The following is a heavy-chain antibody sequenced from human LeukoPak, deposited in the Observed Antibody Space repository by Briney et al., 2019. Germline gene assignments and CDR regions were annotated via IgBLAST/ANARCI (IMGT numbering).Heavy chain of an antibody. J-gene: IGHJ6*02. V-gene: IGHV1-18*01. D-gene: IGHD1-14*01. CDR2: ISAYNGNT. CDR1: DYTFTSYG. Sequence: GASVKVSCKASDYTFTSYGISWVRQAPGQGLEWMGWISAYNGNTNYAQKVQGRVTMTTDTSTSTAYMELRSLRSDDTAVYYCAREETHHVYYGMDVWGQGTMVTVSS. CDR3: AREETHHVYYGMDV.